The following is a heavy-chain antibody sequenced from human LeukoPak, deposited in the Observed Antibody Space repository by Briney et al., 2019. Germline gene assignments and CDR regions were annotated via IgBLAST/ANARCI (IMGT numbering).Heavy chain of an antibody. CDR3: ALQGSTSPFDY. CDR2: ISYDGSNK. Sequence: GRSLRLSCAASGFTFSSYAMHWVRQAPGKGLEWVAVISYDGSNKYYADSVKGRFTISRENSKNTLYLQMNSLRAEDTAVYYCALQGSTSPFDYWGQGTLVTVSS. V-gene: IGHV3-30*04. D-gene: IGHD2-2*01. CDR1: GFTFSSYA. J-gene: IGHJ4*02.